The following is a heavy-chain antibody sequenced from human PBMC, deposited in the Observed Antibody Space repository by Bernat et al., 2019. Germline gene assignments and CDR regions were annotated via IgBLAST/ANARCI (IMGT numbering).Heavy chain of an antibody. J-gene: IGHJ4*02. CDR1: GGSFSGYY. Sequence: QVQLQQWGAGLLKPSETLSLTCAVYGGSFSGYYWSWVRQAPGKGLEWVSYISSSSSTIYYADSVKGRFTISRDNAKNSLYLQMNSLRVVDTAVYYCARGATGDRLGYWGQGILLTVSS. CDR2: ISSSSSTI. CDR3: ARGATGDRLGY. V-gene: IGHV3-11*04. D-gene: IGHD7-27*01.